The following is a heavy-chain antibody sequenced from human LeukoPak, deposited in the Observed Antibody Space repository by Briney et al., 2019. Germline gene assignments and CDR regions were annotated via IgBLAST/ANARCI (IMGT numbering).Heavy chain of an antibody. J-gene: IGHJ6*03. CDR3: ARDLIAVAGSDYYYYMDV. V-gene: IGHV4-38-2*02. D-gene: IGHD6-19*01. CDR2: IDGSGSS. Sequence: PSETLSLTCTVSGYSISSGYLWGWIRQPPGKGLEWIGSIDGSGSSYYNPSLKSRVTISVDTSRNQFSLKLSSVTAADTAVYYCARDLIAVAGSDYYYYMDVWGKGTTVTISS. CDR1: GYSISSGYL.